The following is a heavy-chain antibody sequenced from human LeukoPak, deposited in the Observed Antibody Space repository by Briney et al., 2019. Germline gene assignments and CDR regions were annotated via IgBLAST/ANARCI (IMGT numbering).Heavy chain of an antibody. CDR3: ARAQDSSSCPFDY. V-gene: IGHV3-21*01. J-gene: IGHJ4*02. Sequence: GGSLRLSCAASGFTFSSYSMNWVRQAPGKGLEWVSSISSSSSYIYYADSVKGRFTISRDNAKNSLYLQMNSLRAEDTAVYYCARAQDSSSCPFDYWGQGALFTVSS. D-gene: IGHD6-13*01. CDR1: GFTFSSYS. CDR2: ISSSSSYI.